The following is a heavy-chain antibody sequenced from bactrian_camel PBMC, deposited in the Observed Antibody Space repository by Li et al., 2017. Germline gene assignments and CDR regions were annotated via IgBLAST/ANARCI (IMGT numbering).Heavy chain of an antibody. CDR2: INTGGGTT. CDR1: GFTFSSYW. J-gene: IGHJ6*01. V-gene: IGHV3S1*01. CDR3: ASPVVPEQGLSLWHFAH. D-gene: IGHD2*01. Sequence: HVQLVESGGGLVQPGGSLRLSRAASGFTFSSYWMYWVRQAPGKGLEWVSAINTGGGTTLYADSVRGRFTISRDNAKNLLHLQLNDLKTDDAAMYYCASPVVPEQGLSLWHFAHWGQGTQVTVS.